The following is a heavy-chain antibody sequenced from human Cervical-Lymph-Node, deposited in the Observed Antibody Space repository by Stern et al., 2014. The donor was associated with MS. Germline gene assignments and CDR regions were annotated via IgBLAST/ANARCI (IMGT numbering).Heavy chain of an antibody. CDR3: ARMIPTSKSGYYYFGMDV. J-gene: IGHJ6*02. V-gene: IGHV2-5*02. CDR1: GFSFTPSEVG. CDR2: LYWDDDK. D-gene: IGHD5-24*01. Sequence: QVTLRESGPTLVKPPQTLTLTCTFSGFSFTPSEVGVGWIRQPPGKALEWLGILYWDDDKRTSPSRKSRLTITKDSSKNQVVLTMASMDLVDTATYYCARMIPTSKSGYYYFGMDVWGQGTTVTVSS.